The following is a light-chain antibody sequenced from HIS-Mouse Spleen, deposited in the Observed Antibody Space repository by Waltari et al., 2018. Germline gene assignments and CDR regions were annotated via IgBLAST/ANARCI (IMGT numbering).Light chain of an antibody. Sequence: QSALTQPASVSGSPGPSITISCPGTSSDVGGYNYVSLYQQHPGKAPKLMIYDVSNRPSGVSNRFSGSKSGNTASLTISGLQAEDEADYYCSSYTSSSTLVFGGGTKLTVL. CDR2: DVS. CDR3: SSYTSSSTLV. CDR1: SSDVGGYNY. J-gene: IGLJ3*02. V-gene: IGLV2-14*03.